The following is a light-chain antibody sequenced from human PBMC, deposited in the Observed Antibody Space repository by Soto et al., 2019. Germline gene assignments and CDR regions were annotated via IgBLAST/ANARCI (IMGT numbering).Light chain of an antibody. CDR3: QVWDSSSDHVV. CDR2: DDS. CDR1: NIESKS. Sequence: SYELTQPPSVSVASGQTARISCGGNNIESKSLHWYQQKPGQAPLLVVYDDSDRPSGIPERFSASNSGNTATLTISTVEAGDEAHYYCQVWDSSSDHVVFGGGTQLTVL. J-gene: IGLJ2*01. V-gene: IGLV3-21*02.